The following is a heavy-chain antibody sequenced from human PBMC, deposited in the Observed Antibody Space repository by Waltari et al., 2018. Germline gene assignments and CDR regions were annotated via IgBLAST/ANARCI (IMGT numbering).Heavy chain of an antibody. Sequence: QVQLVESGGGVVKPGRSLRLSCADSGFTFGSYAMHWVRQAPGKGLEWVAVISYDGSNKYYADSVKGRFTISRDNSKNTLYLQMNSLRAEDTAVYYCASITMVPFDYWGQGTLVTVSS. D-gene: IGHD3-10*01. V-gene: IGHV3-30*01. CDR3: ASITMVPFDY. CDR2: ISYDGSNK. CDR1: GFTFGSYA. J-gene: IGHJ4*02.